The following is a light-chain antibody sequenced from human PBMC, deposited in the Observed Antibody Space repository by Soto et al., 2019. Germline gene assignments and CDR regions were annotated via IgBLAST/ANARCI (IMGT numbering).Light chain of an antibody. CDR1: SSDVGAYKY. J-gene: IGLJ1*01. Sequence: QSALTQPASVSGSPGQSITTSCTGTSSDVGAYKYVSWYQQHPGKAPKLIIYGVSNRPSGVSNRFSGSKSGNTAFLTISGLQPEDEADYYCSSFTGTTTLDVFGTGTKVTVL. CDR2: GVS. CDR3: SSFTGTTTLDV. V-gene: IGLV2-14*03.